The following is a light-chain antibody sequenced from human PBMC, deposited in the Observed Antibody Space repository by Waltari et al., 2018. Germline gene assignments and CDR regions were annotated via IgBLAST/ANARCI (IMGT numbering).Light chain of an antibody. V-gene: IGLV2-14*03. CDR1: SSDAGGYNY. Sequence: QSALTQPAPVSGFPGQPITISCTGTSSDAGGYNYVYWYQQHPGKAPKLRIYDVSIRPAAVSNRCAGSKAGSTASLTISGLQAEDEADYYCSSYTSSSTRVFGGGTKLTVL. CDR2: DVS. CDR3: SSYTSSSTRV. J-gene: IGLJ2*01.